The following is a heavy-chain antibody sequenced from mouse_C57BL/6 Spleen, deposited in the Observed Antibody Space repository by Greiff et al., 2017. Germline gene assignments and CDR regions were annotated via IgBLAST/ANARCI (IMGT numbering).Heavy chain of an antibody. V-gene: IGHV1-55*01. CDR2: IYPGSGST. J-gene: IGHJ3*01. CDR3: ARCGLPHIPYFAY. Sequence: QVQLQQPGAELVKPGASVKMSCKASGYTFTSYWITWVKQRPGQGLEWIGDIYPGSGSTNYNEKFKSKATLTVDTSSSTAYMQLSILTSEDSAVYSAARCGLPHIPYFAYWGQGTLVTVSA. D-gene: IGHD2-4*01. CDR1: GYTFTSYW.